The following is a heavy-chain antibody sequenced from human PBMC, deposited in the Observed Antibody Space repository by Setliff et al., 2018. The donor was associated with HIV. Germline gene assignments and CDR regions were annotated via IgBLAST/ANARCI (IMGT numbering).Heavy chain of an antibody. V-gene: IGHV3-9*01. D-gene: IGHD2-15*01. J-gene: IGHJ4*02. Sequence: PGGSLRLSCAASGFTFDDYAMHWVRQAPGKGLEWVSGISWNSGSIGYADSVKGRFTISRDNAKNSLYLQMNSLRAEDTALYYCAKDLAATRGVTGFGYWGQGTLATVSS. CDR1: GFTFDDYA. CDR2: ISWNSGSI. CDR3: AKDLAATRGVTGFGY.